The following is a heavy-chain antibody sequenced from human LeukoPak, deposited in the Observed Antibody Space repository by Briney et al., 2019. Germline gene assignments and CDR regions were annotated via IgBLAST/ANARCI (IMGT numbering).Heavy chain of an antibody. CDR1: GGSTSSYY. CDR2: IYYSGST. CDR3: ARVWNDVAFYYYFYMDV. D-gene: IGHD1-1*01. J-gene: IGHJ6*03. V-gene: IGHV4-59*01. Sequence: PSETLSLTCTVSGGSTSSYYWSWIRQPPGKGLEWIGYIYYSGSTNYNPSLKSRVTISVDTFKNQFSLKLSSVTAADTAVYYCARVWNDVAFYYYFYMDVWGKGTTVTVSS.